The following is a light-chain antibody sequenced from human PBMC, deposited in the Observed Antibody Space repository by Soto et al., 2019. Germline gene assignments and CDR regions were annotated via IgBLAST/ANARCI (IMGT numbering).Light chain of an antibody. V-gene: IGKV1-27*01. CDR3: PKYVDAPKT. CDR1: QGISNY. Sequence: DIQMTQSPSSLSASVGDRVTITCRASQGISNYLAWYQQKPGKVPKLLIYAASTLQSGVPSRSIVSGSGTDFTLTISSMQPEDAATYNCPKYVDAPKTFGQGTMLEIK. J-gene: IGKJ2*01. CDR2: AAS.